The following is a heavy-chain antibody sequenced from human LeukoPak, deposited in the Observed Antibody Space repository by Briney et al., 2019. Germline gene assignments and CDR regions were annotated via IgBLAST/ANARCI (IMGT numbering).Heavy chain of an antibody. J-gene: IGHJ4*02. Sequence: GGSLRLSCAASGFTFSSYAMSWVRQAPGKGLEWDSAISGSGGSTYYADSVKGRFTISRDNSKNTLYLQMNSLRAEDTAVYYCAKDGTMIVVHTPLDYWGQGALVTVSS. CDR2: ISGSGGST. V-gene: IGHV3-23*01. CDR1: GFTFSSYA. D-gene: IGHD3-22*01. CDR3: AKDGTMIVVHTPLDY.